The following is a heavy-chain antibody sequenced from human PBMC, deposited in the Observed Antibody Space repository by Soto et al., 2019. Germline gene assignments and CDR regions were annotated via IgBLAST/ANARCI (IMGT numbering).Heavy chain of an antibody. D-gene: IGHD5-12*01. CDR3: AKRDIVAAMKGY. Sequence: EVQLLESGGALVQPGGSLRLSCAASGFTFSRYAMRWVRQAPGKGLEWVSSISVSGGSTYYADSVKGRFTVSRDNSKNTLYLKMNSLRAEDTAVYYCAKRDIVAAMKGYWGQGTLVTVSS. V-gene: IGHV3-23*01. CDR1: GFTFSRYA. CDR2: ISVSGGST. J-gene: IGHJ4*02.